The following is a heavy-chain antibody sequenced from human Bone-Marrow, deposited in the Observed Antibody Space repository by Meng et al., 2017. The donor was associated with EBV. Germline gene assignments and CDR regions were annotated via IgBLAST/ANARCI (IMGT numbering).Heavy chain of an antibody. Sequence: QVQLVQSGAEVKKPXSSVKVSCKASGGTLRSYAISWVRQAPGQGLEWMGGVIPIFGTANYAQKFQGRVTITADKSTSTAYMELSSLRSEDTAVYYCALEKSLYDSSGYYTYGAQGTLVTVSS. CDR3: ALEKSLYDSSGYYTY. J-gene: IGHJ4*02. CDR1: GGTLRSYA. V-gene: IGHV1-69*06. CDR2: VIPIFGTA. D-gene: IGHD3-22*01.